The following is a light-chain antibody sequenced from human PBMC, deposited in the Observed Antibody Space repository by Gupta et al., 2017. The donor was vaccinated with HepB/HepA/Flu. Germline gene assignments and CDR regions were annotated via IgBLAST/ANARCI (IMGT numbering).Light chain of an antibody. CDR1: QSISSY. V-gene: IGKV1-39*01. CDR3: QQSDSTPLT. J-gene: IGKJ4*02. CDR2: AAS. Sequence: DIQMTQVPSSLSASVGDRVTITCRASQSISSYLNWYQQKPRKAPKLLIYAASSLQSGVPSRFSGSGSGTDFTLTISSLQPEDFVTYYCQQSDSTPLTFGGGTKVEIK.